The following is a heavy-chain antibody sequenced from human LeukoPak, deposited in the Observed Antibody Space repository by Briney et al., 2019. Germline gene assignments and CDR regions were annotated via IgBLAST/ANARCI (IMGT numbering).Heavy chain of an antibody. CDR1: GYTFTDYY. J-gene: IGHJ4*02. CDR2: INPKSGDT. Sequence: ASVKVSCKASGYTFTDYYMHWVRQAPGQGLEWMGWINPKSGDTKYSQEFQGRVTITSDTSASTAYMELSSLTSEDMAVYYCTLYNFWGQGTLVTVSS. D-gene: IGHD2-2*02. CDR3: TLYNF. V-gene: IGHV1-2*02.